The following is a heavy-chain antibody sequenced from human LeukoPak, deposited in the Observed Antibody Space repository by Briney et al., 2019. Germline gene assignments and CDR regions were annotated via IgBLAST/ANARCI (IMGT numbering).Heavy chain of an antibody. CDR2: INHSGST. CDR3: ARHRIAARSFDI. J-gene: IGHJ3*02. V-gene: IGHV4-34*01. Sequence: SETLSLTCAVYGGSFSGYYWSWIRQPPGKGLEWIGKINHSGSTNYNPSLKSRVTISVDTSKNQFSLKLSSVTAADTAVYYCARHRIAARSFDIWGQGTMVTVSS. CDR1: GGSFSGYY. D-gene: IGHD6-6*01.